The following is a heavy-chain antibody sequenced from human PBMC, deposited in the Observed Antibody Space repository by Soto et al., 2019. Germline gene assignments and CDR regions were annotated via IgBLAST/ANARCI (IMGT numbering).Heavy chain of an antibody. D-gene: IGHD4-17*01. CDR1: GYTFTRYD. CDR2: XNPNSXNP. Sequence: XSLKVSCKASGYTFTRYDINWVRLATGQGLEWIGWXNPNSXNPGYEKKFHXXVTMTRNXXISKDYMEMSSLRSEDTAVYYCARTLYGDDVDYWGQGTLVTVSS. J-gene: IGHJ4*02. CDR3: ARTLYGDDVDY. V-gene: IGHV1-8*01.